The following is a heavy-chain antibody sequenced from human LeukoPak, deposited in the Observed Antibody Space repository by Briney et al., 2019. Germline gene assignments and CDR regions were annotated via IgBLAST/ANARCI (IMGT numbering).Heavy chain of an antibody. J-gene: IGHJ4*02. CDR1: GGSISSYY. D-gene: IGHD3-9*01. Sequence: SETLSLTCTVSGGSISSYYWSWIRQPAGKGLEWIGCIYTSGSTNYNPSLKSRVTMSVDTSKNQFSLKLSSVTAADTAVYYCASSGHYDILTGYHNHFDYWGQGTLVTVSS. CDR2: IYTSGST. CDR3: ASSGHYDILTGYHNHFDY. V-gene: IGHV4-4*07.